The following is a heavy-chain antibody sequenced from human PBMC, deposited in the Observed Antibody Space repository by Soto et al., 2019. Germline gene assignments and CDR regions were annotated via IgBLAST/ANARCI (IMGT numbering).Heavy chain of an antibody. CDR1: GAYILRGGYY. V-gene: IGHV4-31*03. CDR2: IYNIGTT. CDR3: SRREKSGVTAHWYFDL. D-gene: IGHD3-3*01. J-gene: IGHJ2*01. Sequence: PSETLSLTCTVSGAYILRGGYYWTWFRPVTGKGLAWFGDIYNIGTTFYNPSHQSRVLISLDMSQNQSSLELTSATAADTAVYYCSRREKSGVTAHWYFDLWGRGTLVTVSS.